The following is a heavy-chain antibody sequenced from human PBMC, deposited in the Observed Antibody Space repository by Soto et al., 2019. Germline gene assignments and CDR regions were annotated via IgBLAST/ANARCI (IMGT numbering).Heavy chain of an antibody. CDR3: ARDIGPVLRFLEWLTVRKDGMDV. V-gene: IGHV1-18*01. CDR1: GYTFTSYG. Sequence: QVQLVQSGAEVKKPGASVKVSCKASGYTFTSYGISWVRQTPGQGLEWMGWISAYNGNTNYAQKLQGRVTMTTDTSTSTAYMELRSLRSDDTAVYYCARDIGPVLRFLEWLTVRKDGMDVWGQGTTVTVSS. CDR2: ISAYNGNT. J-gene: IGHJ6*02. D-gene: IGHD3-3*01.